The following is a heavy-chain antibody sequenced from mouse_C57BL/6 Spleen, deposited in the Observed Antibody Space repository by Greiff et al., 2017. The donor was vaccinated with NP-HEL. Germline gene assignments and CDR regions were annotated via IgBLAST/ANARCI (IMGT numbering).Heavy chain of an antibody. CDR3: ARASSYFAY. CDR1: GYTFTSYW. D-gene: IGHD1-1*01. J-gene: IGHJ3*01. Sequence: QVQLQQPGAELVKPGASVKLSCKASGYTFTSYWMQWVKQRPGQGLEWIGEIDPSDSYTNYNQKFKGKATLTVDTSSSTAYMQLSSLTSEDSAVYYCARASSYFAYWGQVTLVTVSA. V-gene: IGHV1-50*01. CDR2: IDPSDSYT.